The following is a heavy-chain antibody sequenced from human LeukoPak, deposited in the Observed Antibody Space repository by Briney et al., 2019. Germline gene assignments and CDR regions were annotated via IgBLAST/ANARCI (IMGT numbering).Heavy chain of an antibody. V-gene: IGHV6-1*01. D-gene: IGHD6-13*01. CDR2: TYYRSKWYD. CDR3: ARVDSTDLFDY. CDR1: GDTFSSNSAA. Sequence: SQTLSLTCAISGDTFSSNSAAWNRIRQSPSRGLERLGRTYYRSKWYDDYALSVKSRITSNPDTSKNQFSLKLSSVTAADTAVYYCARVDSTDLFDYWGQGTLVTVSS. J-gene: IGHJ4*02.